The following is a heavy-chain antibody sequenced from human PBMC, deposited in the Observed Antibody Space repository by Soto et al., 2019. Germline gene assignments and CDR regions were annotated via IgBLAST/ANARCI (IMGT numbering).Heavy chain of an antibody. V-gene: IGHV3-23*01. D-gene: IGHD6-6*01. CDR3: AKGSSSLRGYFDF. J-gene: IGHJ4*02. CDR1: GFTFSSYS. CDR2: INNNGGST. Sequence: EVQVLESGGGLVQPGGSLRLSCATSGFTFSSYSMSWVRQAPGKGLEWVSTINNNGGSTYYADSVKGRFTISRYNTKNTLFLQMNSLRVEDTAIYYCAKGSSSLRGYFDFWGQGTLVTVSS.